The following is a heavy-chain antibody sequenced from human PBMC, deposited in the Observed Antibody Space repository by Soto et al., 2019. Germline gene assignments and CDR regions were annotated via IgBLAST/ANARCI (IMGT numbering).Heavy chain of an antibody. CDR1: GGTFGSYA. Sequence: QVQLVQSGAEVKMPGSSVKVSCKASGGTFGSYAISWVRQAPGQGLEWMGGIIPIFGTANYAQKFQGRVTITADESTSTAYMELSSLRSEDTAVYYCARNGGPLGSYYYGMDVWGQGTTVTVSS. D-gene: IGHD3-16*01. V-gene: IGHV1-69*12. CDR2: IIPIFGTA. J-gene: IGHJ6*02. CDR3: ARNGGPLGSYYYGMDV.